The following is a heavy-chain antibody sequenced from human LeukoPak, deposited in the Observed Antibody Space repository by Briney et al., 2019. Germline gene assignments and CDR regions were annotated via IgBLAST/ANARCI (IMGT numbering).Heavy chain of an antibody. V-gene: IGHV1-46*01. Sequence: GASVKVSCKASGYTFTSYYMHWVRQAPGQGLEWMGIIINPSGGSTSYAQKFQGRVTMTRDMSTSTVYMELSSLRSDDTAVYYCARDLHSGSYYVSPFDYWGQGTLVTVSS. J-gene: IGHJ4*02. CDR3: ARDLHSGSYYVSPFDY. D-gene: IGHD1-26*01. CDR1: GYTFTSYY. CDR2: IINPSGGST.